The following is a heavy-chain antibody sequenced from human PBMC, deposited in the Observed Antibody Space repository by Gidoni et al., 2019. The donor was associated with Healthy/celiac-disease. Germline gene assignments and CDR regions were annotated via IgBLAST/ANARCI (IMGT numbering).Heavy chain of an antibody. J-gene: IGHJ4*02. CDR3: ARDPAVWYYDSSGYYYVGYFDY. D-gene: IGHD3-22*01. CDR1: GYSISSGYY. CDR2: IYHSGRT. Sequence: VQLQESRPGLVTPSETLSLTCAVSGYSISSGYYWGWIRQHPGKGLEWIRSIYHSGRTYYNPSLKRRVTITVDTSKNQFSLKLSSVTAADTAVYYCARDPAVWYYDSSGYYYVGYFDYWGQGTLVTVSS. V-gene: IGHV4-38-2*02.